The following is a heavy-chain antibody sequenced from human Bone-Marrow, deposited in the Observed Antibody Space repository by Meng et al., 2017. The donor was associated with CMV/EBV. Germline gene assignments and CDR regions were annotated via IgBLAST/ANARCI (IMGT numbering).Heavy chain of an antibody. D-gene: IGHD3-3*01. V-gene: IGHV2-70*04. CDR2: IDWDDDK. Sequence: SGPTLVKPTQTLTLTCTFSGFSLSSSGVRVSWIRQPPGKALEWLARIDWDDDKFYSSSLKTRLTISKDTSKRQVVLTMTNMDPVDTATYYCARSYDFWRPFSPDYWGQGTLVTVSS. J-gene: IGHJ4*02. CDR3: ARSYDFWRPFSPDY. CDR1: GFSLSSSGVR.